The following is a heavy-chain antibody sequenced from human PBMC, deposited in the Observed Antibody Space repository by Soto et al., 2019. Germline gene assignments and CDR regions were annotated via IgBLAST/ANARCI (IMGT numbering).Heavy chain of an antibody. CDR2: ISSNGGST. V-gene: IGHV3-64*01. CDR3: ARGRAAVVVPAARSPSCMDV. D-gene: IGHD2-2*01. Sequence: VLQKQRKGLEYVSAISSNGGSTYYANSVKGRFTISRDNSKNTLYLQMGSLRAEDMAVYYCARGRAAVVVPAARSPSCMDVWGKGTTVTVSS. J-gene: IGHJ6*03.